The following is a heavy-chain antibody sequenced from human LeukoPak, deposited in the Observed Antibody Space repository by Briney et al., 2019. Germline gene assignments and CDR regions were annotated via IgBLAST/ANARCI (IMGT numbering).Heavy chain of an antibody. CDR2: IYHSGST. Sequence: SETLSLTCAVSGGSISSSNWWSWVRQPPGKGLEWIGEIYHSGSTNYNPSLKSRVTISVDKSKNQFSLKLSSVTAADTAVYYCARAVIYFTSGKTHAFDIWGQGTMVTVSS. V-gene: IGHV4-4*02. J-gene: IGHJ3*02. D-gene: IGHD3-10*01. CDR3: ARAVIYFTSGKTHAFDI. CDR1: GGSISSSNW.